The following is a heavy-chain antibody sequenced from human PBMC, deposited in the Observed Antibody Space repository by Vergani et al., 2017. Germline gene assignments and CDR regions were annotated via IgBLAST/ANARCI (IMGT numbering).Heavy chain of an antibody. D-gene: IGHD3-10*01. CDR2: ISSSGSTI. V-gene: IGHV3-11*01. CDR3: VRRNNVVRETDYFDY. CDR1: GFSFSDHY. J-gene: IGHJ4*02. Sequence: QVQLVESGGGLVKPGGSLRLSCAASGFSFSDHYMTWIRQAPGKGLEWVSYISSSGSTIYYADSVKGRFTISRDNAKNSLYLQMNSLRAEDTAVYYCVRRNNVVRETDYFDYWGQGILVTVSS.